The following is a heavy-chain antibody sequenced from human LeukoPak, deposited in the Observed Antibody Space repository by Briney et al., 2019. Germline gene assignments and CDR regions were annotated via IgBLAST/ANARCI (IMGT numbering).Heavy chain of an antibody. CDR1: GFTFSSYG. D-gene: IGHD6-13*01. Sequence: GGSLRLSCAASGFTFSSYGMHWVRQAPGKGLEWVAVIWYDGSNKYYADSVKGRFTISRDNSKNTLYLQMNSLRAEDTAVYYCAKVAYSSSWYYFDYWGQGTLVTVSS. J-gene: IGHJ4*02. CDR2: IWYDGSNK. CDR3: AKVAYSSSWYYFDY. V-gene: IGHV3-33*06.